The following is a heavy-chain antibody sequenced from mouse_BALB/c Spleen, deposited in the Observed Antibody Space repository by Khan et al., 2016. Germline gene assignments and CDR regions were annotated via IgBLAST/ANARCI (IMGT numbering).Heavy chain of an antibody. Sequence: EVKLLESGGGLVQPGGSLKLSCAASGFDFSRYWMSWVRQAPGKGLEWIGEINPDSSTINYTPSLKDKFIISRDNAKNTLDLQMSKVRSEDTALYYCARLGYYGTMDYWGQGTSVTVSS. CDR3: ARLGYYGTMDY. CDR2: INPDSSTI. V-gene: IGHV4-1*02. D-gene: IGHD1-1*01. CDR1: GFDFSRYW. J-gene: IGHJ4*01.